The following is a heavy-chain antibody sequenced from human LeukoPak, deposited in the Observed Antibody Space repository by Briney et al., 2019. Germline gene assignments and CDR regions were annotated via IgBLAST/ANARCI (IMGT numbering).Heavy chain of an antibody. J-gene: IGHJ5*02. CDR1: GDSISSSSYY. Sequence: SETLSPTCTVSGDSISSSSYYWGWIRQPPGKGLEWIGNVYYSGSTYYNPSLKSRVTIFVDTSKNQFSLKVSSVTAADTAVYYCARLIAAVTGWFDPWGQGTLVTVSS. CDR2: VYYSGST. CDR3: ARLIAAVTGWFDP. V-gene: IGHV4-39*01. D-gene: IGHD6-13*01.